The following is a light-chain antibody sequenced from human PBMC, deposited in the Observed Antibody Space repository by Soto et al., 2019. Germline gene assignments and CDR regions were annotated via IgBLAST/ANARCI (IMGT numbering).Light chain of an antibody. CDR2: GAS. J-gene: IGKJ1*01. V-gene: IGKV3-20*01. Sequence: EIVLTQSPGTLSLSPGERATLSCRASQSVSSNYLAWYQQKPGQAPRFLIYGASSRASGIPDRFSGSGSGTDFTHTISRLEPEDFAVYYCHQYGSLPPGTCGQGTKVEIK. CDR3: HQYGSLPPGT. CDR1: QSVSSNY.